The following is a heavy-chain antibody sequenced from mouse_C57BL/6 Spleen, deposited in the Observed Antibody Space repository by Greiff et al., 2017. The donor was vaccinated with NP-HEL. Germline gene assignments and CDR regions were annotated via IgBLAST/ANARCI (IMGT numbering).Heavy chain of an antibody. J-gene: IGHJ2*01. Sequence: VKLMESGAELVRPGTSVKVSCKASGYAFTNYLIEWVKQRPGQGLAWIGVINPGSGGTNYTEKFKGKATLTVDKSSSTAYMHLSSLTSEDSAVYFCARSPLYYGNYSYYFDYWGQGTTLTVSS. CDR1: GYAFTNYL. CDR3: ARSPLYYGNYSYYFDY. CDR2: INPGSGGT. D-gene: IGHD2-1*01. V-gene: IGHV1-54*01.